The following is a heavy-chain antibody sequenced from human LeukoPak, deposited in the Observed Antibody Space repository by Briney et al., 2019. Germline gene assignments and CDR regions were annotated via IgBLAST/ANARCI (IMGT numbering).Heavy chain of an antibody. CDR2: IGTAGDT. D-gene: IGHD5-12*01. CDR1: GFTFSSYD. J-gene: IGHJ6*02. CDR3: ARGGVATITGYYYYGMDV. Sequence: GGSLRLSCAASGFTFSSYDMHWVRHATGKGLEWVSAIGTAGDTYYPGSVKGRFTISRENAKNSLYLQMNSLRAEDTAVYYCARGGVATITGYYYYGMDVWGQGTTVTVSS. V-gene: IGHV3-13*01.